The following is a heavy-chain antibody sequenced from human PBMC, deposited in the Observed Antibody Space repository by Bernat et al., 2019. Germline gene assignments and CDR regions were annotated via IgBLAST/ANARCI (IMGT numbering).Heavy chain of an antibody. J-gene: IGHJ4*02. V-gene: IGHV3-33*06. Sequence: QVQLVESGGGVVQPGRSLRLSCAASGFTFSSYGMHWVRQAPGKGLEWVAVIWYDGSNKYYADSVKGRFTISRDNSKNTLYLQMNSLRAEDTAVYYCAKDRLPLTVTSHHYWGQGTLVTVSS. CDR1: GFTFSSYG. CDR2: IWYDGSNK. D-gene: IGHD4-17*01. CDR3: AKDRLPLTVTSHHY.